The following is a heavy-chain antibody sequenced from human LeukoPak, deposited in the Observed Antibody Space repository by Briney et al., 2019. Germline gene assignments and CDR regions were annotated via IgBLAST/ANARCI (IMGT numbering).Heavy chain of an antibody. V-gene: IGHV4-59*01. Sequence: PSETLSLTCTVSGGSISSYYWSWIRQPPGKGLEWIGYIYYSGSTNYNPSLKSRVTISVDTSKNQFSLKLSSVTAADTDVYYCARSPGYYYDSSGYFGYWSQGTLVTVSS. J-gene: IGHJ4*02. D-gene: IGHD3-22*01. CDR3: ARSPGYYYDSSGYFGY. CDR1: GGSISSYY. CDR2: IYYSGST.